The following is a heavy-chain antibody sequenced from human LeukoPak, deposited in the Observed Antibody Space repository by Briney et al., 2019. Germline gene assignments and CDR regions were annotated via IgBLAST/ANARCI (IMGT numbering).Heavy chain of an antibody. D-gene: IGHD3-16*01. Sequence: GGSLRLSCAASGFTFSSYGMHWVRQAPGKGLEWVAFIRYDGSNKYYADSVKGRFTISRDNSRDTLYLQMNSLRAEDTAVYYCAKGYYDYVWGSYYFDYWGQGTLVTVSS. J-gene: IGHJ4*02. V-gene: IGHV3-30*02. CDR2: IRYDGSNK. CDR3: AKGYYDYVWGSYYFDY. CDR1: GFTFSSYG.